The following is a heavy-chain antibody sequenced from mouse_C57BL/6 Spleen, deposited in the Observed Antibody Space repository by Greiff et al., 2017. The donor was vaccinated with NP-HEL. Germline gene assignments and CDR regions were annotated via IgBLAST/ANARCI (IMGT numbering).Heavy chain of an antibody. CDR2: IDPEDGDT. CDR3: TTDDYDRVAY. CDR1: GFNIKDYY. D-gene: IGHD2-4*01. J-gene: IGHJ3*01. V-gene: IGHV14-1*01. Sequence: VQLQQSGAELVRPGASVKLSCTASGFNIKDYYMHWVKQRPEQGLEWIGRIDPEDGDTEYAPKFQGKATMTADTASNTAYLQHSSLTSEDTAVYYCTTDDYDRVAYWGQGTLVTVSA.